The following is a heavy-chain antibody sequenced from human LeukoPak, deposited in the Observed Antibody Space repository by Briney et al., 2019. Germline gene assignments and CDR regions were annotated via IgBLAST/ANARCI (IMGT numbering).Heavy chain of an antibody. CDR1: AGSMSSGSHY. CDR3: ARDLCTNGVCYDAFDI. CDR2: IYTSGST. V-gene: IGHV4-61*02. Sequence: PSETLSLTCTVSAGSMSSGSHYCSWIRPPAGRGLEWIGRIYTSGSTNYTPSLKSRVSISVDTSKNHFSLKLSSVTAADTAVYYCARDLCTNGVCYDAFDIWGQGTMVNVSS. D-gene: IGHD2-8*01. J-gene: IGHJ3*02.